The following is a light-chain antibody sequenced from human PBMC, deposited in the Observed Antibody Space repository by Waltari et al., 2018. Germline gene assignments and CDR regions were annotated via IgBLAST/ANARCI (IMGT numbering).Light chain of an antibody. J-gene: IGKJ4*01. CDR1: QTVPLNY. CDR3: QQYATSPLT. V-gene: IGKV3-20*01. Sequence: EIVLTQSPGTLSLPPGERATLSCRASQTVPLNYLAWYQQKPGQAPRLLIYDASSSATGIPDRCSGSESGTDFTLTIRRLEPEDFAVYYCQQYATSPLTFGGGTKVEIK. CDR2: DAS.